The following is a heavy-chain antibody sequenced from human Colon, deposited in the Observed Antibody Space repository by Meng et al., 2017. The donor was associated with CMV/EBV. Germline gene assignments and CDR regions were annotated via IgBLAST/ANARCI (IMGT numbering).Heavy chain of an antibody. V-gene: IGHV1-18*01. CDR3: ARVDSGYDYYYYGMDV. Sequence: VKVSCKASGYTFTSYGISWVRQAPGQGLEWMGWISAYNGNTNYAQKLQGRVTMTTDTSTSTAYMELRSLRSDDTAVYYCARVDSGYDYYYYGMDVWGQGTTVTVSS. D-gene: IGHD3-22*01. CDR1: GYTFTSYG. CDR2: ISAYNGNT. J-gene: IGHJ6*02.